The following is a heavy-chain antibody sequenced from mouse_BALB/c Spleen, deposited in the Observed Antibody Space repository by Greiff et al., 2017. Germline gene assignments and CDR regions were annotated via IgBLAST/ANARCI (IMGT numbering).Heavy chain of an antibody. CDR1: GDSITSGY. CDR2: ISYSGST. CDR3: ARGTAYYGSSYWYFDV. Sequence: VQLQQSGPSLVKPSQTLSLTCSVTGDSITSGYWNWIRKFPGNKLEYMGYISYSGSTYYNPSLKSRISITRDTSKNQYYLQLNSVTTEDTATYYCARGTAYYGSSYWYFDVWGAGTTVTVSS. D-gene: IGHD1-1*01. J-gene: IGHJ1*01. V-gene: IGHV3-8*02.